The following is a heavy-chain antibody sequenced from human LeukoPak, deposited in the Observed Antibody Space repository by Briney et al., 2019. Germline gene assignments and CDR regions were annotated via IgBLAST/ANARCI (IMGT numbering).Heavy chain of an antibody. CDR2: IRYDGSNK. CDR1: GFTFSSYG. V-gene: IGHV3-30*02. D-gene: IGHD4-17*01. CDR3: AKERNDYGDYDLDY. J-gene: IGHJ4*02. Sequence: GGSLRLSCAASGFTFSSYGMHWVRQAPGKGLEWVAFIRYDGSNKYYADSVKGRFTISRDNSRNTLYLQMNSLRAEDTAVYYCAKERNDYGDYDLDYWGQGTLVTVSS.